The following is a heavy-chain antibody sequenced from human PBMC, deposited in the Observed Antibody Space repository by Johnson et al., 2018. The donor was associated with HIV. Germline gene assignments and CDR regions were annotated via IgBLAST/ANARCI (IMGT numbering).Heavy chain of an antibody. CDR3: AAYYDSSGYPRFGDAFDI. V-gene: IGHV3-11*01. CDR1: GFTFSDYY. CDR2: ISSSGSTI. Sequence: VQLVESGGGLVKPGGSLRLSCAASGFTFSDYYMSWIRQAPGKGLEWVSYISSSGSTIYYADSVKGRFTISRDNAKNSLYLQMNSLRAEDTALYYCAAYYDSSGYPRFGDAFDIWGQGTMVTVS. J-gene: IGHJ3*02. D-gene: IGHD3-22*01.